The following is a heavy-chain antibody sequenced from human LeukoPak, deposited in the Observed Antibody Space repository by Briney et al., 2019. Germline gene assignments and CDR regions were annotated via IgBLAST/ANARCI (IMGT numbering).Heavy chain of an antibody. CDR2: VRGGGTSA. CDR1: GLTFSTYA. Sequence: QPGGSLRLSCAASGLTFSTYAMSWVRQAPGRGLEWVSVVRGGGTSAYYADSVKGRFTISRDNSKNSLYLQMNSLRAEDTAVYYCARGGGSYYNYWGQGTLVTVSS. D-gene: IGHD1-26*01. CDR3: ARGGGSYYNY. J-gene: IGHJ4*02. V-gene: IGHV3-23*01.